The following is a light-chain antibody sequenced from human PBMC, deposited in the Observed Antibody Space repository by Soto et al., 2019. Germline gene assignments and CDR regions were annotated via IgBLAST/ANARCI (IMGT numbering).Light chain of an antibody. CDR1: SSDVGGYNY. V-gene: IGLV2-14*01. J-gene: IGLJ2*01. CDR3: SSYTSSSTVV. CDR2: EVS. Sequence: QSGLTQPASVSGSPGQSITISCTGTSSDVGGYNYVSWYQQHPGKAPKLMIYEVSNRPSGVSNRFSGSKSGNTASLTISGLQAEDEADYYCSSYTSSSTVVFGGGTKVTVL.